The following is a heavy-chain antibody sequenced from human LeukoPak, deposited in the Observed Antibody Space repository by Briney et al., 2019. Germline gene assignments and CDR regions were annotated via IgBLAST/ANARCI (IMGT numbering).Heavy chain of an antibody. CDR2: ISSSSSTL. D-gene: IGHD5-18*01. CDR3: ARNRGMVTSEFDY. CDR1: GFTFSSYS. Sequence: GGSLRLSCAAFGFTFSSYSMNWVRQAPGKGLEWVSYISSSSSTLYYADSVKGRFTISKDNAKKSLYLQMTSLRAEDTAVYYCARNRGMVTSEFDYWGQGTLVTVSS. J-gene: IGHJ4*02. V-gene: IGHV3-48*01.